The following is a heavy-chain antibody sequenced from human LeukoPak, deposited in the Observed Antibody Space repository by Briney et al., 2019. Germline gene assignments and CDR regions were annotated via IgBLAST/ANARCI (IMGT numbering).Heavy chain of an antibody. Sequence: ASVKVSCKASGYTFTSYGISWVRQAPGQGLEWMGWVSAYNGNTNYAQKLQGRVTMTTDTSTSTAYMELRSLRSDDTAVYYCARDHYYGSGSYLQAPPDYYGMDVWGQGTTVTVSS. CDR3: ARDHYYGSGSYLQAPPDYYGMDV. J-gene: IGHJ6*02. D-gene: IGHD3-10*01. CDR1: GYTFTSYG. V-gene: IGHV1-18*01. CDR2: VSAYNGNT.